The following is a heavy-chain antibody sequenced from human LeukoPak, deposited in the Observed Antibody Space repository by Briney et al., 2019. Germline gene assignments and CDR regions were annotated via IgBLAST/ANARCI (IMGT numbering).Heavy chain of an antibody. CDR1: GFTFSNYG. D-gene: IGHD3-9*01. J-gene: IGHJ4*02. Sequence: GRSLRLSCAASGFTFSNYGMHWVRQAPGKELEWVAVISYDGSNKYYADSVKGRFTISRDNSKNTLYLQMNSLRAEDTAVYYCAKDIEVLRYFDWYNEGVYFDYWGQGTLVTVSS. CDR3: AKDIEVLRYFDWYNEGVYFDY. CDR2: ISYDGSNK. V-gene: IGHV3-30*18.